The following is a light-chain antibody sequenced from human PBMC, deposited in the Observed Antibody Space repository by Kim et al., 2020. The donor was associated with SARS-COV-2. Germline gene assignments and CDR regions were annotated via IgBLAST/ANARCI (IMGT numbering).Light chain of an antibody. CDR2: AAS. CDR3: QQRTRWPWT. Sequence: EIVLTQSPATLSLSPGERATLSCRASQSVSSYLAWYQQKPGQAPRLVISAASNRATGIPARFSGTGSGTDFILTISSLEPEDFAVYYCQQRTRWPWTFGQGTKVEIK. CDR1: QSVSSY. J-gene: IGKJ1*01. V-gene: IGKV3-11*01.